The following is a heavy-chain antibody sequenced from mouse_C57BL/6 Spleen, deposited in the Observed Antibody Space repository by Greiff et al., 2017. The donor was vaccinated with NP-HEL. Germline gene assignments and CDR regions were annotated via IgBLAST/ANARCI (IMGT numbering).Heavy chain of an antibody. CDR2: IYPGSGST. CDR1: GYTFTSYW. J-gene: IGHJ3*01. V-gene: IGHV1-55*01. CDR3: GRAPGSNAFAY. D-gene: IGHD1-1*01. Sequence: QVQLMQSGAELVKPGASVKMSCTASGYTFTSYWITWVQQRPGQGLEWIGDIYPGSGSTYYNEKFKSKATLTVDTSSSAAYMQLSSLTSEDSAVYYGGRAPGSNAFAYWGQGTLVTVSA.